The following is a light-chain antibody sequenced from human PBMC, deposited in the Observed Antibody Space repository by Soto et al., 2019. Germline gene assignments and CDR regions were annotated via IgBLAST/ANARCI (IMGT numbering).Light chain of an antibody. V-gene: IGKV1-27*01. J-gene: IGKJ1*01. CDR2: AAS. Sequence: DIQMTQSPSSLSASVGDRVTITCRATQDISNYLAWYQQKPGKVPNLLIYAASTLQSGVPSRFSGSGSGTDFTLTISRLQTKDVATYYCQKYNSAPPWTFGQGTKVEI. CDR1: QDISNY. CDR3: QKYNSAPPWT.